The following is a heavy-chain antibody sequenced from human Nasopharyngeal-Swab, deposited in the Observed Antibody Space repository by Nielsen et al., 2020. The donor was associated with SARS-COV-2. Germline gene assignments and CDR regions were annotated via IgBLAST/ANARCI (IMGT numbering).Heavy chain of an antibody. V-gene: IGHV4-34*01. CDR1: VGSFSGYY. D-gene: IGHD2-15*01. J-gene: IGHJ6*02. CDR3: ARGGYQLLLRNYYYGMDV. Sequence: SETLSLTCAVHVGSFSGYYWSWVRQPPGKRLEWIGEVDHIGRTNNNPSLQSRVTMSVDTSKNQFSLTLSSVTAADTAVYYCARGGYQLLLRNYYYGMDVWSQGTTVTVSS. CDR2: VDHIGRT.